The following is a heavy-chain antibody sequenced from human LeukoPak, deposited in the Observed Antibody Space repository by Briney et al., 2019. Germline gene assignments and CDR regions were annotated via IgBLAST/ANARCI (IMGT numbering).Heavy chain of an antibody. D-gene: IGHD2-15*01. CDR1: GFTFGSSA. CDR2: IKQDETEK. CDR3: AKQLGYCSDGSCYFPY. J-gene: IGHJ4*02. V-gene: IGHV3-7*03. Sequence: SGGSLRLSCAASGFTFGSSAMSWVRQVPGKGLEWVANIKQDETEKFYLGSVKGRFTISRDNAKNSLYLQMNSLRAEDTAVYYCAKQLGYCSDGSCYFPYWGQGTLVTVSS.